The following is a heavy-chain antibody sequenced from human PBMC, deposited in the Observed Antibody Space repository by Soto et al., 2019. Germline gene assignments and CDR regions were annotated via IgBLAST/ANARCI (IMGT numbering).Heavy chain of an antibody. D-gene: IGHD5-18*01. J-gene: IGHJ3*02. CDR3: ASGNGNDTAMVTTAFDI. CDR2: ISPYNGNT. CDR1: DKTFLSYG. Sequence: ASVKVSCKVSDKTFLSYGISWVRQGPGQGLEWMGWISPYNGNTNYAQKLQGRVTITADESTSTAYMELSSLRSEDTAVYYCASGNGNDTAMVTTAFDIWGQGTMVTVSS. V-gene: IGHV1-18*01.